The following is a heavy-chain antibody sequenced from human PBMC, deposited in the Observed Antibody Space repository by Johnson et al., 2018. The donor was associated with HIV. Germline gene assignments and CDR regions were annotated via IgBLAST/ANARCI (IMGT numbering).Heavy chain of an antibody. CDR2: INWNGGST. CDR1: GFTFDDHG. Sequence: EQLVESGGGVVRPGGSLRLSCAASGFTFDDHGMSWVRQAPGKGLEWVSGINWNGGSTAYADSVKGRFTISRDNAKNSLYLQMHSLRVEDTASYYCARDLVGSPRAFDIWGQGTMVTISS. CDR3: ARDLVGSPRAFDI. J-gene: IGHJ3*02. V-gene: IGHV3-20*04. D-gene: IGHD2-8*02.